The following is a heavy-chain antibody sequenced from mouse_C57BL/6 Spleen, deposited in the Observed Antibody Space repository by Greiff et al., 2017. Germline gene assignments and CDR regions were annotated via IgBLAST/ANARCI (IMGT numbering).Heavy chain of an antibody. J-gene: IGHJ3*01. Sequence: LVESGPELVKPGASVKISCKASGYTFTDYYINWVKQRPGQGLEWIGWIYPGSGNTKYNEKFKGKATLTVDTSSSTAYMQLSSLTSEDSAVYFCARSSYYSNYAWFAYWGQGTLVTVSA. V-gene: IGHV1-84*01. CDR2: IYPGSGNT. D-gene: IGHD2-5*01. CDR1: GYTFTDYY. CDR3: ARSSYYSNYAWFAY.